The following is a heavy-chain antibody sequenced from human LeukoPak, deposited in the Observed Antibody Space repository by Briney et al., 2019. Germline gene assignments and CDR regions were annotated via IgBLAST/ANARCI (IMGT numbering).Heavy chain of an antibody. CDR3: ASHQGYSNYFDY. CDR1: GGSISSGGYY. V-gene: IGHV4-30-2*01. J-gene: IGHJ4*02. Sequence: SETLSLTCTVSGGSISSGGYYWSWIRQPPGKGLEWIGYIYHSGSTYYNPSLKSRVTISVDRSKNQFSLRLSSVTAADAAVYYCASHQGYSNYFDYWGQGTLVTVSS. D-gene: IGHD6-13*01. CDR2: IYHSGST.